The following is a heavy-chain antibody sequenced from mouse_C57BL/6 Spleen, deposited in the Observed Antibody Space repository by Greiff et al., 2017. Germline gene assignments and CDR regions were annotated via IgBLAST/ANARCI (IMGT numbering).Heavy chain of an antibody. CDR1: GYTFTSYW. Sequence: QVQLQQPGAELVKPGASVKLSCKASGYTFTSYWMQWVKQRPGQGLEWIGEIDPSDSYTNYNQKFQGKATLTVDTSSSTAYMQLSSLTSEDSAVYYCARNYDYRFAYWGQGTLVTVSA. J-gene: IGHJ3*01. D-gene: IGHD1-2*01. V-gene: IGHV1-50*01. CDR2: IDPSDSYT. CDR3: ARNYDYRFAY.